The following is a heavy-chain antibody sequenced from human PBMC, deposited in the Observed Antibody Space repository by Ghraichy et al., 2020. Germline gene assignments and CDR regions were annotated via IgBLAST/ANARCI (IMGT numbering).Heavy chain of an antibody. CDR2: IYSRGDT. D-gene: IGHD4-17*01. J-gene: IGHJ4*02. V-gene: IGHV3-53*01. Sequence: GGSLRLSCAASGVTVSNNYMTWLRQAPGKGLELVSLIYSRGDTYYADSVKGRFTISRDSSKNTLYLQMNSLRTEDTAVYFCARNVSVTPLGYWGQGTLVTVSS. CDR1: GVTVSNNY. CDR3: ARNVSVTPLGY.